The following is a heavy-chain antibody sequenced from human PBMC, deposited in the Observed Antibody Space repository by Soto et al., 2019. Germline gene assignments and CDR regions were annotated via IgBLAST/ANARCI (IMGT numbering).Heavy chain of an antibody. CDR3: ARRERYYGSPGWFDP. CDR1: GASINNFAYY. V-gene: IGHV4-39*01. J-gene: IGHJ5*01. D-gene: IGHD3-16*01. CDR2: VYYNENT. Sequence: PSETLSLTCSVSGASINNFAYYWGWIRQPPGKGLEWIGTVYYNENTYYNPCLRSRVAISVDTAKNQFSLNLRSVTAADTAVYFCARRERYYGSPGWFDPWGQGTLVTVSS.